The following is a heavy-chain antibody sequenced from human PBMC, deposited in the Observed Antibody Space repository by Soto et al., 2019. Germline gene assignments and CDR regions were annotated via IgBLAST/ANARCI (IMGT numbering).Heavy chain of an antibody. CDR2: INHSGST. Sequence: SETLSLTCAVYGGSFRGYYWSWIRQPPGKGLEWIGEINHSGSTNYNPSLKSRVTISVDTSKNQYSLKLSSVTAADTAVYYCARGRGLGYCSGGSCYLYYYYYMDVWGKGTTVTVSS. CDR3: ARGRGLGYCSGGSCYLYYYYYMDV. J-gene: IGHJ6*03. V-gene: IGHV4-34*01. D-gene: IGHD2-15*01. CDR1: GGSFRGYY.